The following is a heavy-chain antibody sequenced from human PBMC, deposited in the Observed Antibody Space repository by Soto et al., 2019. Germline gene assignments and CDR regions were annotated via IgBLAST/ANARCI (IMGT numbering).Heavy chain of an antibody. Sequence: QVQLVESGGGVVQPGRSLRLSCAASGFTFSSYAMHWVRQAPGKGLGWVAVISYDGSNKYYADSVKGRFTISRDNSENTLYLQMNSLRAEDTAVYYCAGQGRTPYSSGREYFQHWGQGTLVTVSS. CDR3: AGQGRTPYSSGREYFQH. D-gene: IGHD6-19*01. J-gene: IGHJ1*01. CDR2: ISYDGSNK. V-gene: IGHV3-30-3*01. CDR1: GFTFSSYA.